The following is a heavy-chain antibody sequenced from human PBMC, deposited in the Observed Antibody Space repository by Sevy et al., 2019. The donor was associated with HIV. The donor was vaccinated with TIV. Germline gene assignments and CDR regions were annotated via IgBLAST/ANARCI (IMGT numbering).Heavy chain of an antibody. D-gene: IGHD3-10*01. V-gene: IGHV3-30-3*01. CDR1: GFTFSSYA. CDR3: ARETAYYSLDWYFDL. J-gene: IGHJ2*01. Sequence: GGSLRLSCAASGFTFSSYAMHWVRQAPGKGLEWLAVISYDGSNKYYADSVRGRFTISRDNSKNTLYLQMNSLRAEDTAVYYCARETAYYSLDWYFDLWGRGTLVTVSS. CDR2: ISYDGSNK.